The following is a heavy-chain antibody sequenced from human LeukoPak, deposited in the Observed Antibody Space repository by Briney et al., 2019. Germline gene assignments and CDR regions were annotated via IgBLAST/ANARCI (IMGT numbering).Heavy chain of an antibody. CDR1: GGTFSSYA. V-gene: IGHV1-69*13. CDR2: IIPIFGTA. D-gene: IGHD4-11*01. Sequence: SVKVSCKASGGTFSSYAISWVRQAPGQGLEWMGGIIPIFGTANYAQKFQGRVTINADESTSTDYMELSSLRSEDTAVYYCARETTSVGFDYWGQGTLVTVSS. CDR3: ARETTSVGFDY. J-gene: IGHJ4*02.